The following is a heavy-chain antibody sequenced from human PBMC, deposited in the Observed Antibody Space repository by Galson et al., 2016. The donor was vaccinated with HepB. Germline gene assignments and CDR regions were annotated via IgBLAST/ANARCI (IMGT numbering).Heavy chain of an antibody. CDR1: GFSLSTSGVS. CDR2: IYWDADK. Sequence: PALVKPTQTLTLTCTFSGFSLSTSGVSVGWIRQPPGKALEWLALIYWDADKRYNPSLKSRLTVTKDTPKNQVVLTKTNMDPVDTAPYYCVHRRGRTGADFWGLGWFDPWGQGTLVTVSS. D-gene: IGHD3-3*01. CDR3: VHRRGRTGADFWGLGWFDP. J-gene: IGHJ5*02. V-gene: IGHV2-5*02.